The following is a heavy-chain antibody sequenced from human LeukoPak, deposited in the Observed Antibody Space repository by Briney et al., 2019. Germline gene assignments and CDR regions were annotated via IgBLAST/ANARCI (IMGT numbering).Heavy chain of an antibody. CDR2: IWFDGSNE. CDR3: ARDQYSSGWSHPGDY. D-gene: IGHD6-19*01. CDR1: GFTFRSYA. Sequence: PGGSLRLSCVASGFTFRSYAMHWVRQAPGKGLEWVAVIWFDGSNEHYADSMKGRVTISRDNSKNTLYLHMYTLRAEDTAVYYCARDQYSSGWSHPGDYWGQGTLVTVSS. V-gene: IGHV3-33*01. J-gene: IGHJ4*02.